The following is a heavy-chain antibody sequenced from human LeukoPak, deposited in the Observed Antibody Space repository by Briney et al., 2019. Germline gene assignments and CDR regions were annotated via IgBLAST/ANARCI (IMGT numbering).Heavy chain of an antibody. V-gene: IGHV4-61*02. D-gene: IGHD6-6*01. CDR3: ARGEYSSSSGYYYMDV. CDR2: IYTSGST. CDR1: GGSISSGSYY. Sequence: PSETLSLTCTVSGGSISSGSYYWSWIRQPAGKGLEWIGRIYTSGSTNYNPSLKSRVTISVDTSKNQFSLKLSSVTAADTAVYYCARGEYSSSSGYYYMDVWGKGTTVTVSS. J-gene: IGHJ6*03.